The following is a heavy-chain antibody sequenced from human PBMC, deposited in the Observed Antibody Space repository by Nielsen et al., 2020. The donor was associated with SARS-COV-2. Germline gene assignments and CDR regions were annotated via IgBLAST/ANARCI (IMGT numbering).Heavy chain of an antibody. J-gene: IGHJ6*02. V-gene: IGHV4-4*07. D-gene: IGHD3-22*01. CDR3: AGEPRGYYYDTSGVNGEYFFGMDV. CDR2: FDSSGGG. Sequence: SETLFLTCTVSGGSIGDHYWSWIRQPAGKGLEWIGRFDSSGGGNNNPTPKSRVTISLDTSKNQFSLRLSSATAADTAVYYCAGEPRGYYYDTSGVNGEYFFGMDVWGQGTTVTVSS. CDR1: GGSIGDHY.